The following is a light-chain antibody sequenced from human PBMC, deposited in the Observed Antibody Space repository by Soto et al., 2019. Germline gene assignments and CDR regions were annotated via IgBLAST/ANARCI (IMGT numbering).Light chain of an antibody. CDR2: GAS. Sequence: EIVLNQSPATLSLSPGERATLSCRAIQSVSSSYLAWYQRKPGQAPRLLIYGASSRTSGIPDRFRGSGSGTDFTLTISRLEPEDFAMYYCQQYGSSPLLTFGGGTKVDI. V-gene: IGKV3-20*01. CDR1: QSVSSSY. J-gene: IGKJ4*01. CDR3: QQYGSSPLLT.